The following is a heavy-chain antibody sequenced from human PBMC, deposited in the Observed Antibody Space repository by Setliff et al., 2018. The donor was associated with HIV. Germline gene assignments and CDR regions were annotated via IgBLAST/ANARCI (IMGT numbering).Heavy chain of an antibody. Sequence: SVKVSCKASGGTFSSYAISWVRQAPGQGLEWMGGIIPIFGTANYAQKFQGRVTITADESTSTAYMELSSLRSEDTAVYYCARARRSPMVRGTYFDYWGQGTLVTVSS. V-gene: IGHV1-69*13. CDR2: IIPIFGTA. D-gene: IGHD3-10*01. J-gene: IGHJ4*02. CDR3: ARARRSPMVRGTYFDY. CDR1: GGTFSSYA.